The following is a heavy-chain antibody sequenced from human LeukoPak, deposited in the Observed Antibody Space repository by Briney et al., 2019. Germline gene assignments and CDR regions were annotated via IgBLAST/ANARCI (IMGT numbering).Heavy chain of an antibody. CDR2: ISGSSSFT. CDR3: ARVTLYGESALDY. V-gene: IGHV3-11*06. CDR1: GFTFSDYY. Sequence: GGSLRLSCAASGFTFSDYYMSWVRQAPGKGLEWVSYISGSSSFTIYADSVKGQFTISRDNAKNSLYLQMNSLRAEDTAVYYCARVTLYGESALDYWGQGALVTVSS. J-gene: IGHJ4*02. D-gene: IGHD4-17*01.